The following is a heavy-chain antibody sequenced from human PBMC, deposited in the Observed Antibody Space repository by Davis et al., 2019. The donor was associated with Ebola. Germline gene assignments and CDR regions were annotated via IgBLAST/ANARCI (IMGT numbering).Heavy chain of an antibody. Sequence: MPSETLSLTCTVSGGSISSYYWSWIRQPPGKGLEWIGYIYYSGSTNYNPSLKSRVTISVDTSKNQFSLKLSSVTAADTAVYYCARGIVVVPAAMSDLWAFYMDVCGKGTTVTVSS. CDR3: ARGIVVVPAAMSDLWAFYMDV. CDR2: IYYSGST. D-gene: IGHD2-2*01. CDR1: GGSISSYY. J-gene: IGHJ6*04. V-gene: IGHV4-59*12.